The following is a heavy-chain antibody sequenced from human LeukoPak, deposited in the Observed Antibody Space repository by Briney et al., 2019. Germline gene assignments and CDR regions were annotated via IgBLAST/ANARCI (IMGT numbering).Heavy chain of an antibody. V-gene: IGHV4-59*08. CDR2: IYYSGST. Sequence: SETLSLTCTVSGGSISSYYWSWIRQPPGKGLEWIGYIYYSGSTNYNPSLKSRVTISVDTSKSQFSLKLSSVTAADTAVYYCARRNGFYWYFDLWGRGTLVTVSS. CDR1: GGSISSYY. J-gene: IGHJ2*01. D-gene: IGHD2-8*01. CDR3: ARRNGFYWYFDL.